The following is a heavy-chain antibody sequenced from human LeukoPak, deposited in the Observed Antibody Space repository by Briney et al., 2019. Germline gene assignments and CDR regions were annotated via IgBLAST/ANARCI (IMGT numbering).Heavy chain of an antibody. CDR1: GFTVSSNY. CDR2: IYSGGST. D-gene: IGHD6-13*01. J-gene: IGHJ4*02. Sequence: GGLRLSCAASGFTVSSNYMSWVRQAPGKGLEWVSVIYSGGSTYYADSVKGRFTISRDNSKNTLYLQMNSLRAEDTAVYYCARDGYSSSWYDYWGQGTLVTVSS. V-gene: IGHV3-66*01. CDR3: ARDGYSSSWYDY.